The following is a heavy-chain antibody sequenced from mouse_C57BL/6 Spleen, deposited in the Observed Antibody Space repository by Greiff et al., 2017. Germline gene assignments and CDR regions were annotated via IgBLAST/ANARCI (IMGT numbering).Heavy chain of an antibody. D-gene: IGHD1-1*01. Sequence: QVQLQQSGAELMKPGASVKLSCKATGYTFTGYWIEWVKQRPGHGLEWIGEILPGSGSTNYNEKFKGKATFTADTSANTAYMQLSSLTTEDSAIYYCARGALFITTVVAPFDYWGKGTTLTVSS. V-gene: IGHV1-9*01. CDR2: ILPGSGST. CDR3: ARGALFITTVVAPFDY. CDR1: GYTFTGYW. J-gene: IGHJ2*01.